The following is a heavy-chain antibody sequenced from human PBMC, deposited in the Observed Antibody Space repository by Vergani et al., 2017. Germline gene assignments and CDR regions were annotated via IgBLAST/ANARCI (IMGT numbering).Heavy chain of an antibody. CDR3: ARATYYYDSSAYYSLVDY. CDR2: IGSSSSTI. J-gene: IGHJ4*02. Sequence: VHLVESGGGLVQPGESLRLSCAASGFTFSSYSMNWVRQAPGKGLEWISYIGSSSSTIYYADSVKGRFTISRDNAKNSLYLQMNSLRAEDTAVYYCARATYYYDSSAYYSLVDYWGQGTLVTVSS. V-gene: IGHV3-48*01. D-gene: IGHD3-22*01. CDR1: GFTFSSYS.